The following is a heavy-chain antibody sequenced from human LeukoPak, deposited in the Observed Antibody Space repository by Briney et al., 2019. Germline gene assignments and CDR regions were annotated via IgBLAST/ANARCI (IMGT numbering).Heavy chain of an antibody. CDR1: GFNFNYYA. V-gene: IGHV3-23*01. CDR3: ARHDSFIPY. Sequence: PGGSLRLSCAASGFNFNYYAMSWVRQAPGKGREWVSGISDNEEGPYYTDSVKGRFTISRDNAKNTVYLQLNNLRADDTAVYFCARHDSFIPYWGQGTLVSVSS. CDR2: ISDNEEGP. D-gene: IGHD5-18*01. J-gene: IGHJ4*02.